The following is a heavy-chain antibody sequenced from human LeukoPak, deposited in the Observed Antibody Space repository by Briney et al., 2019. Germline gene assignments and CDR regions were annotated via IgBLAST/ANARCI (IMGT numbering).Heavy chain of an antibody. CDR1: GYSISSGYY. D-gene: IGHD1-26*01. CDR2: IYHSGST. V-gene: IGHV4-38-2*02. Sequence: PSETLSLTCTVSGYSISSGYYWGWIRPPPGKGLEWIGSIYHSGSTYYNPSLKSRVTMSVDTSKNQFSLKLSSVTAADTAVYYCARDRYSGTRGNWFDPWGQGTLVTVSS. CDR3: ARDRYSGTRGNWFDP. J-gene: IGHJ5*02.